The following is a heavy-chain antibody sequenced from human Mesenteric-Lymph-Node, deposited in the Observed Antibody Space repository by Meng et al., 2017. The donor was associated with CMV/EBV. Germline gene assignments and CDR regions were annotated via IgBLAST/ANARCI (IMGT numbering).Heavy chain of an antibody. CDR2: IYHSGST. V-gene: IGHV4-4*02. Sequence: QVQLQEPGHGLVKPSGALSLPCAVSGGSISSSNWWSWVRQPPGKGLEWIGEIYHSGSTNYNPSLKSRVTISVDTSKNQFSLKLSSVTAADTAVYYCARHQRWLKSEGGFNYWGQGTLVTVSS. J-gene: IGHJ4*02. CDR1: GGSISSSNW. D-gene: IGHD4-23*01. CDR3: ARHQRWLKSEGGFNY.